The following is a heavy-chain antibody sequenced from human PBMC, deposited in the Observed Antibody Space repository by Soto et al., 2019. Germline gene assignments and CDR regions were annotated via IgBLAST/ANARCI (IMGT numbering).Heavy chain of an antibody. Sequence: GGSLRLSCAASGFTFSSYSMNWVRQAPGKGLEWVSSISSSSSYIYYADSVKGRFTISRDNAKNSLYLQMNSLRAEDTAVYYCARFSSSSSYYYYGMDVWGQVPTVTVSS. CDR1: GFTFSSYS. V-gene: IGHV3-21*01. CDR2: ISSSSSYI. CDR3: ARFSSSSSYYYYGMDV. D-gene: IGHD6-6*01. J-gene: IGHJ6*02.